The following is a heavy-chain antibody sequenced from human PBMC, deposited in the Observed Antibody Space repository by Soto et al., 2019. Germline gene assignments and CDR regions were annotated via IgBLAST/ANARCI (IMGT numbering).Heavy chain of an antibody. CDR2: LYNTGST. V-gene: IGHV4-59*12. Sequence: PSETLSLTCTVSGASISRYYWSWIRQSPGKGLERIGYLYNTGSTNYNPSLKSRVTISLDKSKTPFSLKLSSVTAADTAVYYCARDNSSSWYREGYDYRGQGTLVTVPS. CDR3: ARDNSSSWYREGYDY. J-gene: IGHJ4*02. D-gene: IGHD6-13*01. CDR1: GASISRYY.